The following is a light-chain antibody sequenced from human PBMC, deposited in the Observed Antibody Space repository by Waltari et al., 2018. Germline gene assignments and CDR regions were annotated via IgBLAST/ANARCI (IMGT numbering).Light chain of an antibody. J-gene: IGKJ1*01. CDR3: QQYYSRRT. Sequence: DIVMTQSPESLAVSLGERATINCKSSQSLLYYSNDKNYLAWYQQKPGQPPKLLIYWAATRQSVVPDRFSGSWSGTDFTLTISSLQAEDVAVYYCQQYYSRRTFGQGTKVEIK. CDR1: QSLLYYSNDKNY. V-gene: IGKV4-1*01. CDR2: WAA.